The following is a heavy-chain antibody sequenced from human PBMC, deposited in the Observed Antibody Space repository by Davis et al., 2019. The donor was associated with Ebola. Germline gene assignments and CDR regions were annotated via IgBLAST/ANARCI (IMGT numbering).Heavy chain of an antibody. D-gene: IGHD3-10*01. CDR3: AKVELRNY. CDR1: GGHISGYY. V-gene: IGHV3-21*01. Sequence: ETLSLTCTVSGGHISGYYWSWIRQPPGKGLEWVSSISSDSDYIYYADSAKGRFTISRDNAKNSLYLQMNSLRAEDTAVYYCAKVELRNYWGQGTLVTVSS. CDR2: ISSDSDYI. J-gene: IGHJ4*02.